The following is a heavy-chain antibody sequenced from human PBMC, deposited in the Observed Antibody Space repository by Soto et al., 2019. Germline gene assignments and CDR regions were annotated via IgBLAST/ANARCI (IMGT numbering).Heavy chain of an antibody. D-gene: IGHD1-26*01. CDR3: ARMERSKEGLSVYYFDF. J-gene: IGHJ4*02. Sequence: PSETLSLTCTVSSGSIGGYFWSWIRQPPGKEPEWIGYISYRGNTNYNPSLQSRVSISLVTSKTQISLKLDAVTASDTAVYYCARMERSKEGLSVYYFDFWGQGTLVTVSS. CDR1: SGSIGGYF. CDR2: ISYRGNT. V-gene: IGHV4-59*01.